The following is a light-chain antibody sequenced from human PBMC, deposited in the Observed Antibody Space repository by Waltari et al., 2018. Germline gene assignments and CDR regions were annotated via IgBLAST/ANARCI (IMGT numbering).Light chain of an antibody. Sequence: EIVLTQSPATLSLSPGESATLSCRASQSVSSYLAWYQQKPGQAPRLLSYDASNRATGIPARFSGSGSGTDFTLTISSLEPEDFAVYYCQQRSNWPPGVTFGGGTKLEIK. CDR1: QSVSSY. CDR2: DAS. CDR3: QQRSNWPPGVT. J-gene: IGKJ4*01. V-gene: IGKV3-11*01.